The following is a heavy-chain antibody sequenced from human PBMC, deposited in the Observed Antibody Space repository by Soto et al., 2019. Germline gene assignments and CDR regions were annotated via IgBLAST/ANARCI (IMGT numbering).Heavy chain of an antibody. V-gene: IGHV3-33*01. J-gene: IGHJ6*02. D-gene: IGHD6-19*01. CDR2: IWYDGSNK. CDR1: GFTFSGHA. Sequence: QVQVVESGGGVVQPGRSLRLSCTVSGFTFSGHAMHWVRQAPGKGLEWVAQIWYDGSNKYYADSVKGRFTISRDTSKNILYVKMDSLRVDDTAVYYCARDGQSLAPYALDVWGQGTSVTVSS. CDR3: ARDGQSLAPYALDV.